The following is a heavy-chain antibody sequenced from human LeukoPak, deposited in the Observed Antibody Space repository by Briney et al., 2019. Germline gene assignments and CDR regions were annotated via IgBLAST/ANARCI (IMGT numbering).Heavy chain of an antibody. CDR3: TRHHIGSTPFDY. V-gene: IGHV3-23*01. J-gene: IGHJ4*02. CDR2: ISGSGGST. D-gene: IGHD1-1*01. CDR1: GFTFSSYA. Sequence: GGSLRLSCAASGFTFSSYAMNWVRQAPGKGLEWVSAISGSGGSTYYADSVKGRFTISRDNFKNTLYLQMNSLNTEDTAMYYCTRHHIGSTPFDYWGQGTLVTVSS.